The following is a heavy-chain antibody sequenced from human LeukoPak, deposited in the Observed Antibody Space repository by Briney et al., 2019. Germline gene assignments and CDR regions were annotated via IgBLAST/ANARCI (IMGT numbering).Heavy chain of an antibody. V-gene: IGHV4-4*02. D-gene: IGHD4-11*01. Sequence: PSETLSLTCGVSGGSVASTNWWTWVRQPPGKGLEWIGNVNYSFSTNFSPSLKSRVTISMDTSKSQFSLRLSSVTAADTAVYYCACYSILGRTFDCWGQGTLVTVSS. CDR2: VNYSFST. CDR1: GGSVASTNW. J-gene: IGHJ4*02. CDR3: ACYSILGRTFDC.